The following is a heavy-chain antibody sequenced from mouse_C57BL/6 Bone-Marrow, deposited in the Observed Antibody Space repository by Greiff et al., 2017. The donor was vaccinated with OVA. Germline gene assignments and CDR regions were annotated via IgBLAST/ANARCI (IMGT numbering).Heavy chain of an antibody. CDR2: IYPGDGDT. Sequence: QVQLQQSGPELVKPGASVKISCKASGYAFSSSWMNWVKQRPGKGLEWIGRIYPGDGDTNYNGKFKGKATLTADKSSSTAYMQLSSLTSEDSAVYFCARFLYHYGSSLDYWGQGTTLTVSS. V-gene: IGHV1-82*01. CDR1: GYAFSSSW. D-gene: IGHD1-1*01. CDR3: ARFLYHYGSSLDY. J-gene: IGHJ2*01.